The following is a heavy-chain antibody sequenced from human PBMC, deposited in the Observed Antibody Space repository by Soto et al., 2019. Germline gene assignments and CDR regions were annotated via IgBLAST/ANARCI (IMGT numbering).Heavy chain of an antibody. CDR3: ARDLSTDIVLMVPWGMDV. CDR2: INPSGGST. CDR1: GYTFTSYY. J-gene: IGHJ6*03. D-gene: IGHD2-8*01. V-gene: IGHV1-46*03. Sequence: ASVKVSYKASGYTFTSYYMHWVRQAPGQGLEWMGIINPSGGSTSYAQKFQGRVTMTRDTSTSTVYMELSSLRSEDTAVYYCARDLSTDIVLMVPWGMDVWGKGTTVTVSS.